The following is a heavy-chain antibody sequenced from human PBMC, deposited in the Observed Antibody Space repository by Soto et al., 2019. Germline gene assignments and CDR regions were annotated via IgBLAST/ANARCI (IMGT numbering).Heavy chain of an antibody. V-gene: IGHV2-5*02. D-gene: IGHD2-21*02. J-gene: IGHJ6*02. Sequence: SGPTLVNPTQTLTLTCTFSGLSLSTTGVGVGWIRQPPGKALEWLALLYWDDDKRYSPSLKSRLTITKDTSKNQVVLTMTIMDPVDTATYYCVQSRCGGDCLQSYSSHSYYGLDVWGQGT. CDR3: VQSRCGGDCLQSYSSHSYYGLDV. CDR2: LYWDDDK. CDR1: GLSLSTTGVG.